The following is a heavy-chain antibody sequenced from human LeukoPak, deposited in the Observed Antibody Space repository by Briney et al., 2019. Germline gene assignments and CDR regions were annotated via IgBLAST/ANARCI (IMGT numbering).Heavy chain of an antibody. Sequence: SVKVSCKASGGTFSSYAISWVRQAPGQGLEWMGGIIPIFGTANYAQKFQGRVTITADESASTAYMELSSLRSEDTAVYYCARVWVTPYYYYGMDVWGQGTTVTVSS. D-gene: IGHD3-16*01. J-gene: IGHJ6*02. CDR2: IIPIFGTA. CDR3: ARVWVTPYYYYGMDV. V-gene: IGHV1-69*13. CDR1: GGTFSSYA.